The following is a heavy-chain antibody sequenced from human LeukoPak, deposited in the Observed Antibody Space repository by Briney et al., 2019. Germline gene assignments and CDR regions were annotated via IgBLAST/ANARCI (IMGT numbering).Heavy chain of an antibody. D-gene: IGHD2-21*02. J-gene: IGHJ4*02. V-gene: IGHV4-34*01. Sequence: PSETLSLTCAVYGGSFSGYYWSWIRQPPGKGLEWIGEINHSGSTNYNPSLKSRVTISVDTSKNQFSLKLSSVTAADTAVYYCARGKMVVTALWYFDYWGQGTLVTVSS. CDR3: ARGKMVVTALWYFDY. CDR1: GGSFSGYY. CDR2: INHSGST.